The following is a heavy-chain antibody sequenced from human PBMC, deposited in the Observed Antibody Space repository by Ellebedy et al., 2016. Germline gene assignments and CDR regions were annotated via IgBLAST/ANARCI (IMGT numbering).Heavy chain of an antibody. D-gene: IGHD3-16*01. CDR2: INQHGSEK. Sequence: GGSLRLXXADSGFVFYSYAMTWVRQAPGKGLEWVANINQHGSEKYYVDSVKGRFTISRDNAKNSLYLQMDSLRAEDTAVYYCARGVGGTSLNWFDPWGQGTLVTVSS. CDR3: ARGVGGTSLNWFDP. CDR1: GFVFYSYA. J-gene: IGHJ5*02. V-gene: IGHV3-7*01.